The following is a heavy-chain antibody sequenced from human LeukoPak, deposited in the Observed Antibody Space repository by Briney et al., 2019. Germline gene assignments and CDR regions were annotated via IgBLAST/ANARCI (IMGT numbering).Heavy chain of an antibody. V-gene: IGHV5-51*01. CDR3: ARQSGYCSSTSCPDY. CDR1: GSIFTSYW. J-gene: IGHJ4*02. D-gene: IGHD2-2*03. Sequence: GASLQISCKGSGSIFTSYWIGWVRQLPGKGLEWMGIIYPGDSDTRYSPSFQGQVTISADKSISTAYLQWSSLKASDTAMYYCARQSGYCSSTSCPDYWGQGTLVTVSS. CDR2: IYPGDSDT.